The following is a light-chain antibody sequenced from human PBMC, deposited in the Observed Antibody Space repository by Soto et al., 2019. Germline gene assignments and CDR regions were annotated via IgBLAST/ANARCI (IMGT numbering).Light chain of an antibody. CDR2: DVS. J-gene: IGLJ3*02. V-gene: IGLV2-11*01. Sequence: QSALTQPRSVSGSPGQSVTISCTGTSSDVGNYKYVSWYQQHPGKAPKLMIHDVSERPSGVPDRFSGSKSGNTASLTISGLQAEDEADYYCCSYAGSYTLVFGGGTKVTVL. CDR3: CSYAGSYTLV. CDR1: SSDVGNYKY.